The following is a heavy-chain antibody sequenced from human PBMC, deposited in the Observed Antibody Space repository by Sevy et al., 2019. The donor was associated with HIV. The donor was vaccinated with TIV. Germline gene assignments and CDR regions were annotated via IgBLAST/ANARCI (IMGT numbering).Heavy chain of an antibody. CDR3: ARSINYDFWSGYYGRTAYYYYGMDV. Sequence: SETLSLTCTVSGGSISSYYWSWIRQPPGKGLEWIGYIYYSGSTNYNPSLKSRVTISLDTSKNQFSLKLSSVTAADTAVYYCARSINYDFWSGYYGRTAYYYYGMDVWGQGTTVTVSS. V-gene: IGHV4-59*01. CDR1: GGSISSYY. CDR2: IYYSGST. J-gene: IGHJ6*02. D-gene: IGHD3-3*01.